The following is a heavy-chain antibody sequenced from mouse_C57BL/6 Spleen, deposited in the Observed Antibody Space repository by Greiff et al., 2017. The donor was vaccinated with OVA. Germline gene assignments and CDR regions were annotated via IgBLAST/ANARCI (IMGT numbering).Heavy chain of an antibody. CDR2: ISSGSSTI. CDR3: ARNPYGNYEAMDY. J-gene: IGHJ4*01. D-gene: IGHD2-1*01. CDR1: GFTFSDYG. V-gene: IGHV5-17*01. Sequence: EVMLVESGGGLVKPGGSLKLSCAASGFTFSDYGMHWVRQAPEKGLEWVAYISSGSSTIYYADTVKGRFTISRDNAKNTLFLQMTSLRSEDTAMYYCARNPYGNYEAMDYWGQGTSVTVSS.